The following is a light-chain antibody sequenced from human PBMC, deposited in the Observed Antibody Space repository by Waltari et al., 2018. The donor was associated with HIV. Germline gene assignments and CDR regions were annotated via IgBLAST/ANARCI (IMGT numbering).Light chain of an antibody. Sequence: QSALTQPPSASGSPGQSVTIACPGTSSDVGGYDYVSWYQQHPGKCPKLLVCEVSKRPSWVPDRFSGSKSGNPASLTVSGLQAEDEADYYCSSFAGTNNLVFGGGTKLTVL. CDR1: SSDVGGYDY. J-gene: IGLJ2*01. CDR3: SSFAGTNNLV. CDR2: EVS. V-gene: IGLV2-8*01.